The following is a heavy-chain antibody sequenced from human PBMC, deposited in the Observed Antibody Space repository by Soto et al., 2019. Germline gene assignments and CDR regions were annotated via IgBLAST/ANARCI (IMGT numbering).Heavy chain of an antibody. CDR3: ARGRHLDY. Sequence: TLSLTCAVSGGSISSGGYSWSWIRQPPGKGLEWIGYIYHSGSTYYNPSLKSRVTISVDRSKNQFSLKLSSVTAADTAVYYCARGRHLDYWGQGTLVTVSS. V-gene: IGHV4-30-2*01. J-gene: IGHJ4*02. CDR1: GGSISSGGYS. CDR2: IYHSGST.